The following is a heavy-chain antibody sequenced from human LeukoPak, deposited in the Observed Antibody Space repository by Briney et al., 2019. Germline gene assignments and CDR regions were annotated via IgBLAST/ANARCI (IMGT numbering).Heavy chain of an antibody. D-gene: IGHD6-19*01. CDR1: GFTFSGYA. J-gene: IGHJ4*02. V-gene: IGHV3-23*01. Sequence: GGSLRLSCAASGFTFSGYAMSWVRQAPGKGLEWVSAISGSGGSTYYADSVKGRFTISRDNSKNTLYLQMNSLRAVDTAVYYCAKGLVGSGWIYFDYWGQGTLVTVSS. CDR2: ISGSGGST. CDR3: AKGLVGSGWIYFDY.